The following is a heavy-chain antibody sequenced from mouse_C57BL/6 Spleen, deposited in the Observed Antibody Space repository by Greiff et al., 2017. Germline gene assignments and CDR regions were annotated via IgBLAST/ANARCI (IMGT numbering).Heavy chain of an antibody. CDR1: GYTFTDYY. CDR3: ASPFITTVAYAMDY. CDR2: IYPGSGNT. J-gene: IGHJ4*01. D-gene: IGHD1-1*01. Sequence: QVQLQQSGAELVRPGASVKLSCKASGYTFTDYYINWVKQRPGQGLEWIARIYPGSGNTYYNEKFKGKATLTAEKSSSTAYMQLSSLTSEDSAVYFCASPFITTVAYAMDYWGQGTSVTVSS. V-gene: IGHV1-76*01.